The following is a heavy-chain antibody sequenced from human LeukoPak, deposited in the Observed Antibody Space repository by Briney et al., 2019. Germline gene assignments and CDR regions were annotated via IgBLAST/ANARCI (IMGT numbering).Heavy chain of an antibody. J-gene: IGHJ3*02. CDR1: GFTFDDYG. D-gene: IGHD3-10*01. Sequence: PGGSPRLSCAASGFTFDDYGMSWVRQAPGKGLEWVSGINWSGGSTGYEDSMKGRSTISRDNAKSSLYLQMNSLRAEDTALYYCARVKLLYGSGIGDAFDIWGQRTIHTVSS. CDR3: ARVKLLYGSGIGDAFDI. CDR2: INWSGGST. V-gene: IGHV3-20*04.